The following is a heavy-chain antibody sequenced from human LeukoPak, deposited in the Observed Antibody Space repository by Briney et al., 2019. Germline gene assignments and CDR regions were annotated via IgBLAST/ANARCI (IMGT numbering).Heavy chain of an antibody. Sequence: SETLSLTCTVSGGSTSSSDYYWGWIRQPPGKGLEWIGNIYFSGSTHYNPSLKSRVTISVDTSKNQFSLKLSSVTAADTAVYYCARLSGYSTGWYPDNPYYFDYWGQGTLVTVSS. CDR3: ARLSGYSTGWYPDNPYYFDY. CDR1: GGSTSSSDYY. V-gene: IGHV4-39*01. D-gene: IGHD6-19*01. CDR2: IYFSGST. J-gene: IGHJ4*02.